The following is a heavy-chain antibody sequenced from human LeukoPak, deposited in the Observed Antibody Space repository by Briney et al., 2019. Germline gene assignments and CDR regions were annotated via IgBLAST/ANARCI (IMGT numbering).Heavy chain of an antibody. CDR2: ISSSSSYI. V-gene: IGHV3-21*01. CDR1: GFTFSSYS. D-gene: IGHD6-13*01. Sequence: GGSLRLSCAASGFTFSSYSMNWVRRAPGKGLEWVSSISSSSSYIYYADSVKGRFTISRDNAKNSLYLQMNSLRAEDTAVYYCARDDSSSWYAVGFDYWGQGTLVTVSS. J-gene: IGHJ4*02. CDR3: ARDDSSSWYAVGFDY.